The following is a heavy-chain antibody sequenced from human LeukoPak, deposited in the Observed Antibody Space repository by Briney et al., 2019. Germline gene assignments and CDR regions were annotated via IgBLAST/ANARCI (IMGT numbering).Heavy chain of an antibody. J-gene: IGHJ4*02. V-gene: IGHV3-23*01. Sequence: GRSLSLSCAASGFTFSSYAMSWVRQAPGKGLEWVSAISGSGGSTYYADSVKGRFTISRDNSKNTLYLQMNSLRAEDTAVYYCAKDFYYGSEGLFDYWGQGTLVTVSS. CDR2: ISGSGGST. CDR3: AKDFYYGSEGLFDY. CDR1: GFTFSSYA. D-gene: IGHD3-10*01.